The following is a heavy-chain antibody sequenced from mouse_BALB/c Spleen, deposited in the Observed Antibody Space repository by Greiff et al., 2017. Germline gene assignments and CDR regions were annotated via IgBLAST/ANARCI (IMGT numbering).Heavy chain of an antibody. CDR1: GFTFSSYA. CDR2: ISSGGSYT. J-gene: IGHJ4*01. CDR3: AREKKPCEMDY. V-gene: IGHV5-9-4*01. Sequence: EVQVVESGGGLVKPGGSLKLSCAASGFTFSSYAMSWVRQSPEKRLEWVAEISSGGSYTYYPDTVTGRFTISRDNAKNTLYLEMSSLRSEDTAMYYCAREKKPCEMDYWGQGTSVTVSS.